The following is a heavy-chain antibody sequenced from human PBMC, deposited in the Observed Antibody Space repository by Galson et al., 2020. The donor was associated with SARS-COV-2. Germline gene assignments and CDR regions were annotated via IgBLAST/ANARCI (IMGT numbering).Heavy chain of an antibody. CDR3: ARGDLSDRCGVFSVAFGI. Sequence: TGGSLRLSCTASGFTFSNYCMSWVRQAPGKGLEWVANIQPNASAKFCVDSVKGRFTIARDNAKNSLYLQMNSLRAGDTAVYYCARGDLSDRCGVFSVAFGICGHGAIVTVAS. V-gene: IGHV3-7*01. CDR1: GFTFSNYC. J-gene: IGHJ3*02. D-gene: IGHD2-21*01. CDR2: IQPNASAK.